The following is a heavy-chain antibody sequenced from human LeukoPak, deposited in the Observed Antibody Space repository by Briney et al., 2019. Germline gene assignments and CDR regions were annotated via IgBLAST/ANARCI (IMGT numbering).Heavy chain of an antibody. CDR1: GFTFSSYE. J-gene: IGHJ6*02. V-gene: IGHV3-48*03. D-gene: IGHD3-3*01. CDR2: ISSGGSTI. CDR3: ASHGDDYYFNGLDV. Sequence: GGSLRLSCAASGFTFSSYEMNWVRQAPGKGLEWVSYISSGGSTIYYADSVKGRFTISRDNAKNSLYLQTNSLRAEDTAVYYCASHGDDYYFNGLDVWGQGTTVTVSS.